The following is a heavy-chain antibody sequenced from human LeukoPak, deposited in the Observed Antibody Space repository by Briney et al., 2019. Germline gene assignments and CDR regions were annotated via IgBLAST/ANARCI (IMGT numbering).Heavy chain of an antibody. CDR3: AATYSSGWYIGSYFDY. Sequence: SETLSLTCAVYGGSFSGYYWSWIRQPPGKGLEWIGEINHSGSTNYNPSLKGRVTISVDTSKNQFSLKLSSVTAADTAVYYCAATYSSGWYIGSYFDYWGQGTLVTVSS. CDR2: INHSGST. CDR1: GGSFSGYY. J-gene: IGHJ4*02. V-gene: IGHV4-34*01. D-gene: IGHD6-19*01.